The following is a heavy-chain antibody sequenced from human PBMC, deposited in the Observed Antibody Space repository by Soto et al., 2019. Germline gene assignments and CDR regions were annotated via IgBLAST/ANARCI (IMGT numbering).Heavy chain of an antibody. CDR3: ARQRRGGYWFDP. CDR2: IYYSGTT. Sequence: SETLSLTCAVSGVSVTNGDYYWSWMRQSPGKALEWIGNIYYSGTTSYNPSLNSRLSISIDTSRNQFSLQVTSVTAADTAIYYCARQRRGGYWFDPWGQGTLVTVSS. CDR1: GVSVTNGDYY. V-gene: IGHV4-30-4*01. J-gene: IGHJ5*02.